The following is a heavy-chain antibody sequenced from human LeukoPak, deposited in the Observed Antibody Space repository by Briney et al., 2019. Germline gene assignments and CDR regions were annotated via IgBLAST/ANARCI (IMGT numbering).Heavy chain of an antibody. CDR3: ARDQEGFDY. CDR2: IYPRDGST. Sequence: ASVKVSCKASGYTFTSNYIHWVRQAPGQGLEWMGMIYPRDGSTSYAQKFQGRVTVSRDTSTSTVHMELSGLRSEDTAVYYCARDQEGFDYWGQGTLVTVSS. V-gene: IGHV1-46*01. CDR1: GYTFTSNY. J-gene: IGHJ4*02.